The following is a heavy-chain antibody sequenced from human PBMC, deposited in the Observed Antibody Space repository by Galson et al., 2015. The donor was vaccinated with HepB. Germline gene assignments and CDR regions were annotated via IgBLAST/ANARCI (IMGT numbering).Heavy chain of an antibody. V-gene: IGHV1-8*01. CDR2: MSPNSGNT. J-gene: IGHJ6*03. Sequence: SVKVSCKASGYTFTSDDINWVRQATGQGLEWMGWMSPNSGNTGYAHKFQGRVTMTRNTSISTAYMELSSLRSEDTAVYYCARGVLRFLEWPDRAYYYYMDVWGKGTTVTVSS. CDR3: ARGVLRFLEWPDRAYYYYMDV. D-gene: IGHD3-3*01. CDR1: GYTFTSDD.